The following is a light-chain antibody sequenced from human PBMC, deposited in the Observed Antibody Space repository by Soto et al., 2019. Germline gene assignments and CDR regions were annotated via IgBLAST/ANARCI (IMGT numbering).Light chain of an antibody. J-gene: IGLJ2*01. CDR2: LNSDGSH. CDR3: QTWDPGHVV. CDR1: SGHSSYA. V-gene: IGLV4-69*01. Sequence: QPVLTQSPSASASLGASVKLTCTLSSGHSSYAIAWHQQQPEKGPRYLMKLNSDGSHSKGDGIPDRFSVSTSGAERHLTISSLQSEDESDYYCQTWDPGHVVFGGGTKLTVL.